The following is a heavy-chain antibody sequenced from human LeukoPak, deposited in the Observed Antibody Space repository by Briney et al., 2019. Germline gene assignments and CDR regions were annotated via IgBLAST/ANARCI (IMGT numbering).Heavy chain of an antibody. Sequence: GPLRLSSAAFGFPFSSYWMSWVRQAPGKGLEWVANIKQDGSEKYFQDSVKGRFTISRDNSKNTLYLQMNSLRAEDTAVYYCAKQGRPAVFYYIDVWGKGTTVTISS. V-gene: IGHV3-7*01. CDR1: GFPFSSYW. D-gene: IGHD1-14*01. J-gene: IGHJ6*03. CDR2: IKQDGSEK. CDR3: AKQGRPAVFYYIDV.